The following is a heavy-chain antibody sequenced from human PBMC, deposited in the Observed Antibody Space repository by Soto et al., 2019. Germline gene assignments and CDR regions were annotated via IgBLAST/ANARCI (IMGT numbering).Heavy chain of an antibody. D-gene: IGHD6-19*01. J-gene: IGHJ4*02. CDR1: GYTFTGYA. CDR3: ARAVAVPADFDY. Sequence: GXSVKVSCKASGYTFTGYAMHWVRQAPGQRLEWMGWINAGNGNTKYSQKFQGRVTITRDTSASTAYMELSSLRSEDTAVYYCARAVAVPADFDYWGQGTLVTVSS. V-gene: IGHV1-3*01. CDR2: INAGNGNT.